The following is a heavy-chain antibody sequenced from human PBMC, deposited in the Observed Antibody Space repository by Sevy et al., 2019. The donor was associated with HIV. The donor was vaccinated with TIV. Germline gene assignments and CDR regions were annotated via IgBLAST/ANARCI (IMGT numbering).Heavy chain of an antibody. CDR1: GFTFSSYA. CDR2: ISYDGSNK. D-gene: IGHD3-22*01. V-gene: IGHV3-30*04. CDR3: AAYYYDSSGYYWRQAFDI. Sequence: GGSLRLSCAASGFTFSSYAMHWVRQAPGKGLEWLAVISYDGSNKYYADSVKGRFTISRDNSKNTLYLQMNSLRAEDTAVYYCAAYYYDSSGYYWRQAFDIWGQGTMVTVSS. J-gene: IGHJ3*02.